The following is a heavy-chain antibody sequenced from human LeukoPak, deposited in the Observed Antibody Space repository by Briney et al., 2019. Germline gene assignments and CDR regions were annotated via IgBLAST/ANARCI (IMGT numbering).Heavy chain of an antibody. CDR2: ISGSGGYT. CDR1: RFTFSNYA. V-gene: IGHV3-23*01. J-gene: IGHJ6*03. D-gene: IGHD2-2*01. Sequence: GGSLRLSCAASRFTFSNYAMSWVRQAPGKGLEWVSGISGSGGYTYYADSVKGRFTISRDNSNNTPYLQMNSLRAEDTAVYYCAKDLYCSSTSCYMDVWGKGTTVTVSS. CDR3: AKDLYCSSTSCYMDV.